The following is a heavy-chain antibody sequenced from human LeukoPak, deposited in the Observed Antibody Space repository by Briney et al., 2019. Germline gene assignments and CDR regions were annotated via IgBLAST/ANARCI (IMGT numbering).Heavy chain of an antibody. J-gene: IGHJ6*03. D-gene: IGHD2-8*01. V-gene: IGHV7-4-1*02. CDR3: ARGIGIGTVLMVHGNMDV. CDR1: GYTFTKYG. CDR2: INTDTGNP. Sequence: GASVKVSCKASGYTFTKYGVYWVRQAPGQGLEWMGWINTDTGNPTYAQDFTGRFVFSLDTSVSTTYLQISSLKPEDTAVYYCARGIGIGTVLMVHGNMDVWGKGTTVTVSS.